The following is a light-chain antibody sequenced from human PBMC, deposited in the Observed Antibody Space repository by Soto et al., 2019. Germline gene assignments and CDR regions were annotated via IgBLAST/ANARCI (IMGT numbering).Light chain of an antibody. V-gene: IGLV2-8*01. Sequence: QSALTQPPFASGSPGQSVTISCTGTSSDVGGYNYVSWYQQHPGKAHKLMIYEVSKRPSGVPDRFSGSKSGNTASLTVSGLQAEDEADYYCSSYAGSNNLVFGGGTKLTVL. J-gene: IGLJ2*01. CDR2: EVS. CDR1: SSDVGGYNY. CDR3: SSYAGSNNLV.